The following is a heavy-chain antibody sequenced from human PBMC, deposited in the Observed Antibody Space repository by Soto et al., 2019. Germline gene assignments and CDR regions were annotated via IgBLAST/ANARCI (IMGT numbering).Heavy chain of an antibody. V-gene: IGHV3-7*03. Sequence: EVQLVESGGGLVQPGGSLRLSCAASGFTFSSYWMSWVRQAPGKGLEWVANIKQDGSEKYYVDSVKGRFTISRDNAKNSLYLQMNSLRAEDTAVYYCARSGHASLFEWLLSGWFDPWGQGTLVTVSS. J-gene: IGHJ5*02. D-gene: IGHD3-9*01. CDR1: GFTFSSYW. CDR3: ARSGHASLFEWLLSGWFDP. CDR2: IKQDGSEK.